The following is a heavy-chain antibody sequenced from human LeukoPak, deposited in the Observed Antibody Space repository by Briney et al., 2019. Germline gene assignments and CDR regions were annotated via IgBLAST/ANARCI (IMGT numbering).Heavy chain of an antibody. D-gene: IGHD2-2*01. V-gene: IGHV4-59*08. CDR3: ARNGTYCSGTTCSYYGLDI. CDR2: VYYSGST. J-gene: IGHJ6*02. Sequence: PSETLSLTCTVSGGSISSYYWSWIRQPPGKGLEWIGYVYYSGSTNYNPSLKGRVTISVDTSNNQFSLKLSSVTAADTAVYYCARNGTYCSGTTCSYYGLDIWGQGTTVTVSS. CDR1: GGSISSYY.